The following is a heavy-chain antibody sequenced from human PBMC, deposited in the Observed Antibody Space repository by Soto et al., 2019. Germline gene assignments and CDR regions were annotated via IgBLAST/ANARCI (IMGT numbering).Heavy chain of an antibody. J-gene: IGHJ6*02. CDR3: ARNYYDRYGMDV. Sequence: SETLSLTCSVSGGSISSGDWTWIRQPPGEGLEWIGYIYLSGSTNYNPSLKSRVTISVDTSKNQFSLKLSSVTAADTAVYYCARNYYDRYGMDVWGQGTTVTVSS. D-gene: IGHD3-10*02. CDR2: IYLSGST. V-gene: IGHV4-59*08. CDR1: GGSISSGD.